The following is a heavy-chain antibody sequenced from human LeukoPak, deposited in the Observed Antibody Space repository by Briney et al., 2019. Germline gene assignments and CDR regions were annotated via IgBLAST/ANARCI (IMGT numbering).Heavy chain of an antibody. Sequence: PGGSLRLSCAASGFTFSSYSMNWVRQAPGKGLEWVSSISSSSSYIYYADSVKGRFTISSDNAKNSLYLQMNSLRAEDTAVYYCARGGYYYDSSGIAWGQGTLVTVSS. V-gene: IGHV3-21*01. CDR3: ARGGYYYDSSGIA. CDR2: ISSSSSYI. CDR1: GFTFSSYS. J-gene: IGHJ4*02. D-gene: IGHD3-22*01.